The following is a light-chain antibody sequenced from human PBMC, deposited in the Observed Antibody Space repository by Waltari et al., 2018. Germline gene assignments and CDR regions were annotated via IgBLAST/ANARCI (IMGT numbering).Light chain of an antibody. Sequence: EILLTQSPGTLSLSPGERATLSCRASQSVRHNYLAWYQQKLGHGPRLLIYAASSRSTGIPDTFSASGARTDFTLTISRLGPDVFALFYCQQYGSSPVVFGQGTKVEIK. V-gene: IGKV3-20*01. CDR3: QQYGSSPVV. CDR2: AAS. CDR1: QSVRHNY. J-gene: IGKJ1*01.